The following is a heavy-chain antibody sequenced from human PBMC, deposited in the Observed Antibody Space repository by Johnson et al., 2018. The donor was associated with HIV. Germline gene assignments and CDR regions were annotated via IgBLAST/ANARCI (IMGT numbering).Heavy chain of an antibody. CDR1: GFTFSDYY. CDR2: ISSSGSTI. CDR3: ATGGSYDAFDI. J-gene: IGHJ3*02. Sequence: QVKLVESGGGVVQPGGSLRLSCAASGFTFSDYYMSWIRQAPGKGLEWVSYISSSGSTIYYADSVKGRFTISRDNSKNTLYLQMNSLRAEDTAVYYCATGGSYDAFDIWGQGTMVTVSS. D-gene: IGHD3-10*01. V-gene: IGHV3-11*04.